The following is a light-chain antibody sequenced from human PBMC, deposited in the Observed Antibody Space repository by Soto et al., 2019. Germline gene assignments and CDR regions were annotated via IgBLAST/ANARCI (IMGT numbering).Light chain of an antibody. J-gene: IGLJ1*01. Sequence: QSVLTQPASVSGSPGQSITISCTGTSSDVGGYNYVSWYQQHPGKAPKLMIYDVSNRPSGVSNRFSGSKSGNTASLTISGLQAEDEADYYCSSYTSCSTFLYVFGTGTKLTVL. CDR3: SSYTSCSTFLYV. V-gene: IGLV2-14*01. CDR2: DVS. CDR1: SSDVGGYNY.